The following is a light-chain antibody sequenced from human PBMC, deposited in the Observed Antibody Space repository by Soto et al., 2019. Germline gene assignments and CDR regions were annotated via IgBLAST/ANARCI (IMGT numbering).Light chain of an antibody. CDR2: WAS. CDR3: QQYYSTPHT. V-gene: IGKV4-1*01. Sequence: DIVMTQSPDSLAVSLGERATINCKSSQSVLYSSNNKNYLAWYQQKPGQTPNLLIYWASTWESGVPDRFSGSGSGTDFTLTISSLQAEDVAVYYCQQYYSTPHTFGQGTRLEIK. CDR1: QSVLYSSNNKNY. J-gene: IGKJ2*01.